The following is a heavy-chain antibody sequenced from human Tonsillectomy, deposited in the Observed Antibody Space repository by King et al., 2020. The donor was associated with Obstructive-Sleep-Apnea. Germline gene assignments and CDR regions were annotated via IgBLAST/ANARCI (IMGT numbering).Heavy chain of an antibody. CDR2: INPSGGST. CDR3: ARDRLPGYSSYWFDP. Sequence: QLVQSGAEVKKPGASVKVSCKASGYTFTSYYMHWVRQAPGQGLEWMGIINPSGGSTSYAQKFQGRVTMTRDTSTSTVYMELRSRRSEDTAVYYCARDRLPGYSSYWFDPWVQGTLATVSP. V-gene: IGHV1-46*01. D-gene: IGHD6-19*01. J-gene: IGHJ5*02. CDR1: GYTFTSYY.